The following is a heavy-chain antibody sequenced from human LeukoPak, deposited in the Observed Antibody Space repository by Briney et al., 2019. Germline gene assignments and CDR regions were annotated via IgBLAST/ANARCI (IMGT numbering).Heavy chain of an antibody. J-gene: IGHJ4*02. V-gene: IGHV4-59*08. Sequence: PSETLSLTCTVSGGSISPYYWSWSRQPPGKGLEWIGYVHYSGSTKYNPSLKSRVTISLDTSKNQFSLRLSSVSAADTAVYYCARHYKSTRTTVFYYWGQGTLVTVSS. CDR1: GGSISPYY. CDR2: VHYSGST. D-gene: IGHD4-11*01. CDR3: ARHYKSTRTTVFYY.